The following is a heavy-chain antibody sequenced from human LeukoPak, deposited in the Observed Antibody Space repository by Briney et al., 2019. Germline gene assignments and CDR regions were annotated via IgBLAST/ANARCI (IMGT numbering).Heavy chain of an antibody. CDR1: GYSISSGYY. V-gene: IGHV4-38-2*02. J-gene: IGHJ4*02. CDR3: ARVRGYCSSTICYRYYFDY. Sequence: SETLSLTCTVSGYSISSGYYWGWIRQPPGKGLEWIGTIYHSGSTYYNPSLKSRVTISVDTSKNQFSLQLTSVTAADTAVYYCARVRGYCSSTICYRYYFDYWGQGTLVTVSS. D-gene: IGHD2-2*01. CDR2: IYHSGST.